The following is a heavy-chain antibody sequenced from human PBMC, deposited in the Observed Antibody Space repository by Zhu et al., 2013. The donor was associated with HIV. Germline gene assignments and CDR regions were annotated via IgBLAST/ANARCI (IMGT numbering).Heavy chain of an antibody. CDR1: GYMFTRYG. CDR3: ARASGVDSSGYFDY. D-gene: IGHD3-22*01. Sequence: QVQLVQSGAEVKKPGASVKVSCKASGYMFTRYGISWVRQAPGQGLEWMGWINPNSGGTNYAQKFQGRVTMTRDTSIITAYMEVSRLRSDDTAVYYCARASGVDSSGYFDYLGPGEPWSPSSS. J-gene: IGHJ4*02. CDR2: INPNSGGT. V-gene: IGHV1-2*02.